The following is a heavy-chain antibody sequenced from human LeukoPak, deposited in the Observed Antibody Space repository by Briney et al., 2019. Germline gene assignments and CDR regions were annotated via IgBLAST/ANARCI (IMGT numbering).Heavy chain of an antibody. J-gene: IGHJ4*02. Sequence: ASVKVSCKASGYTFTSYYMHWVRQAPGQGLEWMGIINPSGGSTSFAQNFQGRVTMTRDTSTSTVYMELSSLRSEDTAVYYCARADWIAAGGDYWGQGTLVTVSS. CDR3: ARADWIAAGGDY. D-gene: IGHD6-13*01. CDR2: INPSGGST. V-gene: IGHV1-46*01. CDR1: GYTFTSYY.